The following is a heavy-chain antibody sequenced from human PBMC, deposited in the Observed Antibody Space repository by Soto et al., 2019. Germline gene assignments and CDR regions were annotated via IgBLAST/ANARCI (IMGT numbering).Heavy chain of an antibody. Sequence: QVQLVQSGAEMKKPGASVKVSCKASGYTFTSYDINWVRQATGQGLEWMGWMNPNNNNTGYAQKFQGRVTMTRNTSKSTAYMELSSLGSEDTAVYYCARGPHPYFNDYWGQGTLVTVSS. CDR1: GYTFTSYD. CDR2: MNPNNNNT. J-gene: IGHJ4*02. V-gene: IGHV1-8*01. CDR3: ARGPHPYFNDY. D-gene: IGHD2-8*01.